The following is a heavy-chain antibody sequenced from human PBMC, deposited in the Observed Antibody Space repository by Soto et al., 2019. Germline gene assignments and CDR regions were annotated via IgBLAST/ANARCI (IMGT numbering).Heavy chain of an antibody. CDR2: ISSSSGNV. Sequence: EGQLVDSGGGLVRPGGSLRLSCAGSGFTFSRYSMNWVRQAPGKGLEWVSSISSSSGNVYYAESVKCRFTISRDNAKNSLYLQMKSLRAEDTAVYYCARDGHYDVSVYYSDAFDMWGQGTMVTVSS. CDR1: GFTFSRYS. J-gene: IGHJ3*02. V-gene: IGHV3-21*01. CDR3: ARDGHYDVSVYYSDAFDM. D-gene: IGHD3-22*01.